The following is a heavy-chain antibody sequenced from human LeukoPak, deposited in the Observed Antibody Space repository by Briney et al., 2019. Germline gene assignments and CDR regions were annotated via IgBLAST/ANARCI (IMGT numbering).Heavy chain of an antibody. CDR2: IRSKAYGGTT. J-gene: IGHJ4*02. CDR1: GFTFSSYS. D-gene: IGHD3-22*01. Sequence: GGSLRLSCATSGFTFSSYSMNWVRQAPGKGLEWVGFIRSKAYGGTTEYAASVKGRFTISRDDSKSIAYLQMNSLKTEDTAVYYCTRGTQIVVVPQFDYWGQGTLVTVSS. V-gene: IGHV3-49*04. CDR3: TRGTQIVVVPQFDY.